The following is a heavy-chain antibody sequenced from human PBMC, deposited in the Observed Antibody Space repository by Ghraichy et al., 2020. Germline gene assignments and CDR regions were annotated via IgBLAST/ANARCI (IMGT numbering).Heavy chain of an antibody. CDR2: IYHSGST. J-gene: IGHJ6*02. CDR1: GGSISSGGYS. CDR3: ARVRTGYSNSWYYYYYGMDV. V-gene: IGHV4-30-2*01. Sequence: SETLSLTCAVSGGSISSGGYSWSWIRQPPGKGLEWIGYIYHSGSTCYNPSLKSRVTISVDRSKNQFSLKLSSVTAADTAVYYCARVRTGYSNSWYYYYYGMDVWGQGTTVTVSS. D-gene: IGHD6-13*01.